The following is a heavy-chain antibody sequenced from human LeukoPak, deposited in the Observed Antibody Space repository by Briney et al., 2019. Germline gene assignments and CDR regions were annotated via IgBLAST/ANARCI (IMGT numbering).Heavy chain of an antibody. J-gene: IGHJ4*02. Sequence: ETLSLTCTVSGGSISSYHWSWIRQPPGKGLEWIGYIYYSGSTNYNPSLKSRVTISVDTSKNQFSLKLSSVTAADTAVYYCARERVWSGTYFDYWGQGTLVTVSS. CDR3: ARERVWSGTYFDY. V-gene: IGHV4-59*01. CDR2: IYYSGST. D-gene: IGHD3-3*01. CDR1: GGSISSYH.